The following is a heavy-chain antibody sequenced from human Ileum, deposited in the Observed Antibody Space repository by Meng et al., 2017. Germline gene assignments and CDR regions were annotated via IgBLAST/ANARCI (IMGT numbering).Heavy chain of an antibody. CDR2: IYLAGSP. Sequence: QVRLQESGPGLGEPSGTLSLTCTVSGGSISSSFYWSWVRQSPGKGLEWIGQIYLAGSPNYNPSLESRVTISVDKSKNQFSLRLTSVTATDTAIFYCVRHGGKYFDSWGQGTLVTVSS. CDR1: GGSISSSFY. CDR3: VRHGGKYFDS. D-gene: IGHD2-15*01. J-gene: IGHJ4*02. V-gene: IGHV4-4*02.